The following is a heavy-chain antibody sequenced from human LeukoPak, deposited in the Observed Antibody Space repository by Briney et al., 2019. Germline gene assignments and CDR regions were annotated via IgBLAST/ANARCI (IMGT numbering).Heavy chain of an antibody. Sequence: PGGSLRLSCAASGFTFSTYAMHWVRQAPGKGLEWVAVTSSDGTVKYYPDSVKGRFTISRDNSKNTLYLQVNSLRPEDTGVYHCARDPVPAAARHFDYWGQGTLVTVSS. V-gene: IGHV3-30-3*01. CDR1: GFTFSTYA. CDR3: ARDPVPAAARHFDY. D-gene: IGHD2-2*01. J-gene: IGHJ4*01. CDR2: TSSDGTVK.